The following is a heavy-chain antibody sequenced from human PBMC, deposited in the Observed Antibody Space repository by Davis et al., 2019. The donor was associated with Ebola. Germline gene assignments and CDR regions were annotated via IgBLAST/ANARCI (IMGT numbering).Heavy chain of an antibody. V-gene: IGHV3-73*01. D-gene: IGHD3-10*01. CDR2: IRSKANSYAT. Sequence: GESLKISCAASGFTFSGSAMHWVRQASGKGLEWVGRIRSKANSYATTYAASVTGRLTISRDDSKNTAYLQMNSLKTEDTAVYYCTSHTYYYGSGSYFSWGQGTLVTVSS. J-gene: IGHJ5*02. CDR3: TSHTYYYGSGSYFS. CDR1: GFTFSGSA.